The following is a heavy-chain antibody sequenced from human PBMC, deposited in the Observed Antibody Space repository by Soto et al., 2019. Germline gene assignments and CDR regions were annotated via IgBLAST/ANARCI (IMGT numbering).Heavy chain of an antibody. CDR3: TTGLSNGYYNFDY. CDR1: GFPFSNAW. D-gene: IGHD3-22*01. CDR2: IKGEADGGTT. J-gene: IGHJ4*02. Sequence: GGSLRLSCAASGFPFSNAWMSWVRQAPGKGLEWVGRIKGEADGGTTDYAAPVKGRITISRDHSKDTLYLQMNSLKTEDTAVYYCTTGLSNGYYNFDYWGQGTLVTVSS. V-gene: IGHV3-15*01.